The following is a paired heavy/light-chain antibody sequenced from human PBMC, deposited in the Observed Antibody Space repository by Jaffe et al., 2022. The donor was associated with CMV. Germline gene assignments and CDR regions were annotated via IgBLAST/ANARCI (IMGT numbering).Light chain of an antibody. CDR2: EDD. CDR1: NLGDRF. CDR3: QAWDNGAVPHVI. Sequence: SYDLTQPPSVSVSPGQTASITCSGDNLGDRFVCWYQQRPGQSPVLVIYEDDKRPSGIPARFSGSNSGLTATLTISGTQAFDDADYYCQAWDNGAVPHVIFGGGTKLTVL. V-gene: IGLV3-1*01. J-gene: IGLJ2*01.
Heavy chain of an antibody. Sequence: EVQLVQSGAEVKKPGESLKISCQGSGYTFMNYWIGWVRQRPGKGLEWMGIIYPDDSDTRYSPSFQGQVTISADKSINTAYLQWSSLKASDTAIYYCTRVHKYWEMRAPLDYWGQGTLVTVSS. D-gene: IGHD1-26*01. J-gene: IGHJ4*02. CDR1: GYTFMNYW. CDR2: IYPDDSDT. V-gene: IGHV5-51*01. CDR3: TRVHKYWEMRAPLDY.